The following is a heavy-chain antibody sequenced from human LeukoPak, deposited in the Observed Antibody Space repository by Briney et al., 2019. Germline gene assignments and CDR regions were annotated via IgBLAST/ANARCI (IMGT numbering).Heavy chain of an antibody. J-gene: IGHJ4*02. CDR2: ISYDGSNK. V-gene: IGHV3-30*18. CDR1: GFTVSSNY. D-gene: IGHD3-16*01. CDR3: AKDVMGEPTFDY. Sequence: GGSLRLSCAASGFTVSSNYMSWVRQAPGKGLEWVAVISYDGSNKYYADSVKGRFTISRDNSKNTLYLQMNSLRAEDTAVYYCAKDVMGEPTFDYWGQGTLVTVSS.